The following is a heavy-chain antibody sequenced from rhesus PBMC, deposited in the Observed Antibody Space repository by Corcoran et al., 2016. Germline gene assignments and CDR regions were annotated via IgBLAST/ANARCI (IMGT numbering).Heavy chain of an antibody. CDR3: TKEADEEWIGRPFFDF. V-gene: IGHV4S2*01. Sequence: QVHLQESGPGLVKPSETLPLTCAVSGAPINNHYWSCVRQAPGKGLEWIGRNHGSYPDYNPSLKSRVTISLDTSKNHFSLNLKSVTAADTAVYYCTKEADEEWIGRPFFDFWGHGLRVTISS. CDR2: NHGSYP. J-gene: IGHJ3*01. CDR1: GAPINNHY. D-gene: IGHD5-12*01.